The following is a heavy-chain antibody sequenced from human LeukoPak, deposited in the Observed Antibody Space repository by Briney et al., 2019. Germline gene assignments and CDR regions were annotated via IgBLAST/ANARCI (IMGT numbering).Heavy chain of an antibody. V-gene: IGHV1-46*01. D-gene: IGHD3-22*01. CDR1: GYTFTSYY. Sequence: ASVKVSCKASGYTFTSYYMHWVRQAPGQGLEWMGIINPSGGSTSYAQKFQGRVTMTRDTSISTAYMELSRLRSDDTAVYYCARVSYDSSGYYLFDYWGQGTLVTVSS. CDR2: INPSGGST. CDR3: ARVSYDSSGYYLFDY. J-gene: IGHJ4*02.